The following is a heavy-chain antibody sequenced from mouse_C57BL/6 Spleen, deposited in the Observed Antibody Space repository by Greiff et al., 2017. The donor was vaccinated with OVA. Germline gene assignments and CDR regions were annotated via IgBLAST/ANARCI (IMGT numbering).Heavy chain of an antibody. V-gene: IGHV14-2*01. CDR1: GFNIKDYY. Sequence: VQLKQSGAELVKPGASVKLSCTASGFNIKDYYMHWVKQRTEQGLEWIGRIDPADGETKYAPKFQGKAAITADTSPNTAYLQLNSQTSDDTAVYCCTRELITGFDYWGQGTTLTVSS. CDR2: IDPADGET. D-gene: IGHD2-4*01. J-gene: IGHJ2*01. CDR3: TRELITGFDY.